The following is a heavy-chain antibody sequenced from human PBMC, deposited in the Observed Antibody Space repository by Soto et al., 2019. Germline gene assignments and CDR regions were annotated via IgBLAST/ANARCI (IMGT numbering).Heavy chain of an antibody. V-gene: IGHV5-51*01. CDR1: GYRFTSYW. CDR2: IYPGDSNT. CDR3: ARQGFCSSTDCYTVDY. D-gene: IGHD2-2*02. J-gene: IGHJ4*02. Sequence: GESLKISCKVSGYRFTSYWIGWVRQVPGKGLEWMGIIYPGDSNTRYSPSFQGQVTISADKSISTAYLQWSSLKASDTAMYYCARQGFCSSTDCYTVDYWGQGTLVTVSS.